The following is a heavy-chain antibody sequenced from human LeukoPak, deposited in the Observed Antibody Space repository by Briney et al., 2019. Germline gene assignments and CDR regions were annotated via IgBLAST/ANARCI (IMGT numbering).Heavy chain of an antibody. J-gene: IGHJ3*02. CDR1: GFTFSSYA. D-gene: IGHD6-13*01. CDR3: ARDSQLVDAFDI. CDR2: ISYDGSNK. Sequence: GGSLRLSCGASGFTFSSYAMHWVRQAPGKGLEWVAVISYDGSNKYYADSVKGRFTISRDNSKNTLYLQMNSLRAEDTAVYYCARDSQLVDAFDIWGQGTMVTVSS. V-gene: IGHV3-30*04.